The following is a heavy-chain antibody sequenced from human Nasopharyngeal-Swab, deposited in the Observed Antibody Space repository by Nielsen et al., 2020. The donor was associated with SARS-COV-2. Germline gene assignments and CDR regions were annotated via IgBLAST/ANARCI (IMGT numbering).Heavy chain of an antibody. CDR3: ASGDSSGYYSDY. J-gene: IGHJ4*02. D-gene: IGHD3-22*01. CDR2: IIWNSGSI. Sequence: GGSLSLSCAASGFTFDDYAMHWVRPAPGKCLECVSGIIWNSGSIGYADSVKGRFTISIDNAKNSLYLQMNSLRAEDTALYYCASGDSSGYYSDYWGQGTLVTVSS. V-gene: IGHV3-9*01. CDR1: GFTFDDYA.